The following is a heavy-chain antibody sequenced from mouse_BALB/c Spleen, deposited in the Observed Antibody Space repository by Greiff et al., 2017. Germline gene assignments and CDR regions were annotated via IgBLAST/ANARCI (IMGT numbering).Heavy chain of an antibody. J-gene: IGHJ3*01. V-gene: IGHV1-80*01. Sequence: VQLQQSGAELVRPGSSVKISCKASGYAFSSYWMNWVKQRPGQGLEWIGQIYPGDGDTNYNGKFKGKATLTADKSSSTAYMQLSSLTSEDSAVYFCAREETGTFAYWGQGTLVTVSA. CDR1: GYAFSSYW. D-gene: IGHD4-1*01. CDR3: AREETGTFAY. CDR2: IYPGDGDT.